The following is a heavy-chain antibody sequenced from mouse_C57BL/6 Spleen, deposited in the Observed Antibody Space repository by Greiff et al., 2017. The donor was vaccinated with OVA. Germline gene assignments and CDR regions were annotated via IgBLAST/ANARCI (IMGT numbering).Heavy chain of an antibody. D-gene: IGHD3-2*02. Sequence: EVQLQQSGPELVKPGASVKIPCKASGYTFTDYNMDWVKQSHGKSLEWIGDINPNNGGPIYNQKFKGKATLTVDKSSSTAYMELRSLTSEDTAVDYCARRRQLRPYYCDYWGQGTTLTVSS. CDR3: ARRRQLRPYYCDY. V-gene: IGHV1-18*01. CDR2: INPNNGGP. J-gene: IGHJ2*01. CDR1: GYTFTDYN.